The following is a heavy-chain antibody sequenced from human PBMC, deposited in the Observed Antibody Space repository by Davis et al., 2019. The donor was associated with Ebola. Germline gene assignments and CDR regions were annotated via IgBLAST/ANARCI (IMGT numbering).Heavy chain of an antibody. V-gene: IGHV4-61*01. CDR2: IYYSGST. D-gene: IGHD4-23*01. CDR3: ARGVTHYYYYYYGMDV. Sequence: PSETLSLTCTVSGGSISSGSYYWSWIRQPPGKGLEWIGYIYYSGSTNYNPSLKSRVTISVDTSKNQFSLKLSSVTAADTAVYYCARGVTHYYYYYYGMDVWGQGTTVTVSS. J-gene: IGHJ6*02. CDR1: GGSISSGSYY.